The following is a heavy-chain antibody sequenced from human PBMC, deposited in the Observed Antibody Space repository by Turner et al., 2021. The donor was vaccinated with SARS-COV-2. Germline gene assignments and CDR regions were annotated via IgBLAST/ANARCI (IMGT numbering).Heavy chain of an antibody. CDR3: AKGRAPGDDY. CDR1: GFTFSDSS. D-gene: IGHD3-16*01. J-gene: IGHJ4*02. Sequence: EVQLVESGGGLVQPGGSLRLSCAASGFTFSDSSMNWVRQAPGKGLEWISYISSSGDTIYYADSVKGRFTISRDHAKDSLYLQMNSLSAEDTAVYYCAKGRAPGDDYWGQGTLVTVSP. CDR2: ISSSGDTI. V-gene: IGHV3-48*01.